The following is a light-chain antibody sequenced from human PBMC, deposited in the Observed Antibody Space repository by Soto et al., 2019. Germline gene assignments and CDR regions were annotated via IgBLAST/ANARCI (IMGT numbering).Light chain of an antibody. CDR2: KVS. CDR3: IQTLQTPLT. CDR1: QSLVYSDGNIY. J-gene: IGKJ4*01. Sequence: DVVMTQSPLSLPVTLGQPASISCRSSQSLVYSDGNIYLSWFHQRPGQSPRRLIYKVSNRESGVPDRFSGSGSGTEFTLRISTVEAEDVGVYYCIQTLQTPLTFGGGTKVDIK. V-gene: IGKV2-30*01.